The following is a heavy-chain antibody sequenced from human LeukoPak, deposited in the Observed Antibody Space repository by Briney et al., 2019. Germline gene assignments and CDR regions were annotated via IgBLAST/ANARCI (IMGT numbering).Heavy chain of an antibody. Sequence: GESLKISCKGSGYRSTNYWIAWVRQLPGKGLEWMGTIYPGVSDTRFSPSFRGLVTFSADKSISTAYLQWDTLKASDTAMYYCASSQYYYDSSGHLFHYWGQGTLVTVSS. V-gene: IGHV5-51*01. J-gene: IGHJ4*02. CDR3: ASSQYYYDSSGHLFHY. D-gene: IGHD3-22*01. CDR2: IYPGVSDT. CDR1: GYRSTNYW.